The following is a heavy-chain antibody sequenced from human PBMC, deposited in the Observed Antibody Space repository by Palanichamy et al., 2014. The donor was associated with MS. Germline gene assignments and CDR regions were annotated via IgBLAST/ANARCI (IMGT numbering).Heavy chain of an antibody. CDR1: DTPSPAT. V-gene: IGHV1-46*03. CDR3: ARVRSRRNRITIFGVVTTGAFDI. CDR2: INPSGGST. J-gene: IGHJ3*02. D-gene: IGHD3-3*01. Sequence: VQLVQSGREVKKPGASVKVPARHLDTPSPATICTGCDRPPGQGLEWMGIINPSGGSTSYAQKFQGRVTMTRDTSTSTVYMELSSLRPEDTAVYYCARVRSRRNRITIFGVVTTGAFDIWGQGTMVTVSS.